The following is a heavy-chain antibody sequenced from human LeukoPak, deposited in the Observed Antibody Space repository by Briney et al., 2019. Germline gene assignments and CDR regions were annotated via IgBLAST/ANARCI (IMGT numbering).Heavy chain of an antibody. D-gene: IGHD6-6*01. CDR2: ISGSGGST. J-gene: IGHJ4*02. CDR3: AKSRSLEYSSSSDF. V-gene: IGHV3-23*01. CDR1: GFTFSSYA. Sequence: HPGGSLRLSCAASGFTFSSYAMSWVRQAPGKGLEWVSAISGSGGSTYYADSVKGRFTISRDNSKNTLNLQMNRLRAEDSAVYYCAKSRSLEYSSSSDFWGQGTLVTVSS.